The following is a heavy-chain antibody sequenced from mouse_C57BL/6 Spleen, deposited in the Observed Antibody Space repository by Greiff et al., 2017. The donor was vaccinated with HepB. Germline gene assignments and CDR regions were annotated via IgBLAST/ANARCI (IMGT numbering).Heavy chain of an antibody. D-gene: IGHD1-1*01. CDR1: GFTFNTYA. CDR3: VRETVVANFDV. J-gene: IGHJ1*03. V-gene: IGHV10-3*01. Sequence: EVQGVESGGGLVQPQGSLKLSCAASGFTFNTYAMHWVRQAPGKGLAWVARIRSKSSNYAPYYADSVKARFTISRDDSQSMLYLQMNNLKTEDTAMYYFVRETVVANFDVWGTGTTVTVSS. CDR2: IRSKSSNYAP.